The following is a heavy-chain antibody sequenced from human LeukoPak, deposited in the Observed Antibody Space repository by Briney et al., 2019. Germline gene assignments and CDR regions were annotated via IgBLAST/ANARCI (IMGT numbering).Heavy chain of an antibody. J-gene: IGHJ4*02. CDR1: EFTFSSYS. CDR3: AKSPYYDASGYNREYYFDC. CDR2: ITGGGGST. D-gene: IGHD3-22*01. Sequence: GGSLRLSCAASEFTFSSYSMSWVRQAPGKGLEWVSSITGGGGSTYFADSVKDRFTISRDNSRNILYLQLNSLRAEDTAVYYCAKSPYYDASGYNREYYFDCWGQGTLVTVSS. V-gene: IGHV3-23*01.